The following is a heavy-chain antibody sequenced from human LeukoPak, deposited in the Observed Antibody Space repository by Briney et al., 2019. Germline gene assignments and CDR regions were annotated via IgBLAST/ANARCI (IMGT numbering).Heavy chain of an antibody. V-gene: IGHV3-23*01. CDR2: ISGSGGST. Sequence: QPGGSLRLSCAVSGFIFSNYWMSWVRQAPGKGLEWVSAISGSGGSTYYADSVKGRFTISRDNSKNTLYLQMNSLRAEDTAVYYCAKDEGYFDYWGQGTLVTVSS. CDR3: AKDEGYFDY. CDR1: GFIFSNYW. J-gene: IGHJ4*02.